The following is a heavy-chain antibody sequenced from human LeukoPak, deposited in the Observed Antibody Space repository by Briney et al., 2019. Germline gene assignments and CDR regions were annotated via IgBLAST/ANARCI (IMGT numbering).Heavy chain of an antibody. D-gene: IGHD3-3*01. CDR1: GFTFSSYS. V-gene: IGHV3-48*01. J-gene: IGHJ3*02. CDR3: ARAEYYDFWSGPNAFDI. CDR2: ISSSSSTI. Sequence: GGSLRLSCAASGFTFSSYSMNWVRQAPGKGLEWVSYISSSSSTIYYADSVKGRFTISRDNAKNSLYLQMNSLRAEDTAVYYCARAEYYDFWSGPNAFDIWGQGTMVTVSS.